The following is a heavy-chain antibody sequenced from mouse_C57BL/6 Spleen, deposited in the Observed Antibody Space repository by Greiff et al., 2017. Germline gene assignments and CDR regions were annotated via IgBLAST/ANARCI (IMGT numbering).Heavy chain of an antibody. J-gene: IGHJ3*01. V-gene: IGHV5-4*01. Sequence: DVKLVESGGGLVKPGGSLKLSCAASGFTFSSYAMSWVRQTPEKRLEWVATISDGGSYTYYPDNVKGRFTISRDNAKNNLYLQMSHLKSEDTAMYYCARDTPYWGQGTLVTVSA. CDR3: ARDTPY. CDR1: GFTFSSYA. CDR2: ISDGGSYT.